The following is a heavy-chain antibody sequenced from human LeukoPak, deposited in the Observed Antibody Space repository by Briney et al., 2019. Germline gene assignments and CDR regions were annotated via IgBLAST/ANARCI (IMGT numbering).Heavy chain of an antibody. Sequence: GGSLTLSCAASGFTLRSYVVLGARQAPGRSLVCLALILYDGTNKYYGDSVMGRFTISREKSKNTLFLQMTSLRAEDTAGYYCAKASIAAAGGYFEHWGQGTLVTVSS. CDR3: AKASIAAAGGYFEH. D-gene: IGHD6-13*01. J-gene: IGHJ1*01. V-gene: IGHV3-30*18. CDR2: ILYDGTNK. CDR1: GFTLRSYV.